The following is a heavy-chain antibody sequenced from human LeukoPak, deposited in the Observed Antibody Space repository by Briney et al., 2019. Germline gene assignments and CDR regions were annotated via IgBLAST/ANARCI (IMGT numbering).Heavy chain of an antibody. CDR1: GFTFSSYG. V-gene: IGHV3-30*18. Sequence: GRSLRLSCAASGFTFSSYGMHWVRQAPRKGLEWVAVISYDGSNKYYADSVKGRFTISRDNSKNTLYLQMNSLRAEDTAVYYCANIQTIVYYYGMDVWGQGTTVTVSS. CDR3: ANIQTIVYYYGMDV. J-gene: IGHJ6*02. D-gene: IGHD2-15*01. CDR2: ISYDGSNK.